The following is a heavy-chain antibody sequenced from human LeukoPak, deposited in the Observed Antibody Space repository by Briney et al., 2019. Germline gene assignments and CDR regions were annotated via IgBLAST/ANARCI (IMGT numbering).Heavy chain of an antibody. Sequence: GGSLRLSCAASGFTFSSYAMSWVRQAPGKGLEAPGQGLEWVSTISASGHATYYPDSVRGRFTISRDNSKSTLHLQMDSLRAEDSALYYCAKWPEGATPKFHHWGQGTLVTVSS. CDR1: GFTFSSYA. D-gene: IGHD1-26*01. CDR3: AKWPEGATPKFHH. CDR2: ISASGHAT. J-gene: IGHJ4*02. V-gene: IGHV3-23*01.